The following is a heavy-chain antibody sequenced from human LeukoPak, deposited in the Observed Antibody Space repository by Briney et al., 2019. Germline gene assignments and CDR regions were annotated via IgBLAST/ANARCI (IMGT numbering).Heavy chain of an antibody. CDR3: ARDYSGYPELWGFDY. CDR1: GYTFTSYY. D-gene: IGHD5-12*01. CDR2: INPRGGST. Sequence: ASVKVSCKASGYTFTSYYMHWVRQAPGQGLEWMGIINPRGGSTSYAQKFQGRVTMTRDTSTSTVYMELSSLRSEDTAVYYCARDYSGYPELWGFDYWGQGTLVTVSS. V-gene: IGHV1-46*01. J-gene: IGHJ4*02.